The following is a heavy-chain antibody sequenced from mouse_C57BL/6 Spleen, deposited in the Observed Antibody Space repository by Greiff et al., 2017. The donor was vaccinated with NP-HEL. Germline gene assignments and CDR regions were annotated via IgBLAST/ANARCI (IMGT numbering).Heavy chain of an antibody. V-gene: IGHV5-6*01. CDR2: ISSGGSYT. Sequence: EVQLVESGGDLVKPGGSLKLSCAASGFTFSSYGMSWVRQTPDKRLEWVATISSGGSYTYYPDSVKGRLTISRDNAKNTLYLQMSSLKSEDTAMYYCARLWSYYDYWGQGTTLTVAS. CDR3: ARLWSYYDY. J-gene: IGHJ2*01. CDR1: GFTFSSYG.